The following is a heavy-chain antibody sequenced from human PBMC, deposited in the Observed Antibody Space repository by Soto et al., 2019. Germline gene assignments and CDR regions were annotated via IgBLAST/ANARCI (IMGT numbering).Heavy chain of an antibody. Sequence: PGESLKISCQGSGYSFTNYWIGWVRQMPGKGLEWMGIIYPGDSDTRYSPSFQGQVTISVDKSISTAYLQWRSLKASDSGMYYCARSRITGLTWTFDYWGQETLVTVSS. D-gene: IGHD1-20*01. CDR1: GYSFTNYW. J-gene: IGHJ4*02. V-gene: IGHV5-51*01. CDR3: ARSRITGLTWTFDY. CDR2: IYPGDSDT.